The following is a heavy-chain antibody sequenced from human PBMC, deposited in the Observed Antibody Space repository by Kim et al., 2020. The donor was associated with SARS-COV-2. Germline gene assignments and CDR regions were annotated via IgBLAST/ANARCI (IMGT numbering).Heavy chain of an antibody. CDR1: GDSISYYY. CDR3: ARSEGRRILHQFDH. V-gene: IGHV4-59*01. Sequence: SETLSLTCTVSGDSISYYYCSWIRQPPGKGLEWICYIYYSGSTNYNPSLKSRVTISVDTSKNQFSLELTSVTAADTAVYYCARSEGRRILHQFDHGGQGTLVTVST. J-gene: IGHJ4*02. CDR2: IYYSGST.